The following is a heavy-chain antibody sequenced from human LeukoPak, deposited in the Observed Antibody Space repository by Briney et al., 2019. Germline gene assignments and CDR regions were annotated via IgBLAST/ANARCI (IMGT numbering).Heavy chain of an antibody. CDR3: GSPRTFSGRNVLDM. CDR2: INSDGRTT. CDR1: GFAFSTYW. Sequence: GGSLRLSCAAAGFAFSTYWMHWVRQVPGKGLVWVSRINSDGRTTGYADSVKGRFTISRDNAKNTLYLQMNSLRVEDAAVYYCGSPRTFSGRNVLDMWGQGTMVTVSS. V-gene: IGHV3-74*01. D-gene: IGHD3-10*02. J-gene: IGHJ3*02.